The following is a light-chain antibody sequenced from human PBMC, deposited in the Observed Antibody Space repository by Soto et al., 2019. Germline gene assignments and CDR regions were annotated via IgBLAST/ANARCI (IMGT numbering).Light chain of an antibody. J-gene: IGKJ5*01. CDR3: QQYNSYPIT. CDR1: QDISNY. Sequence: IRMTQSPSSFSASTGDRVTITCQASQDISNYLNWYQQKPGKAPKLLIYDASTLQSGVPSRFSGSGSGTEFTLTISSLQPEDFATYYCQQYNSYPITFGQGTRLEI. V-gene: IGKV1-8*01. CDR2: DAS.